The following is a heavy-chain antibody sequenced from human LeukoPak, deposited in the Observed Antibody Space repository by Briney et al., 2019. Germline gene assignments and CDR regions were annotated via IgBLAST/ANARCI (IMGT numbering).Heavy chain of an antibody. J-gene: IGHJ4*02. Sequence: SETPSLTCAVYGGSITGYYWSWIRQTPGRGLEWVGEIHYTGATSYNPSLKSRATISTDTSENQFSLRLSSVTAADTAVYYCARGNILTGYCFDFWGQGALVTVSS. D-gene: IGHD3-9*01. CDR2: IHYTGAT. CDR1: GGSITGYY. CDR3: ARGNILTGYCFDF. V-gene: IGHV4-34*01.